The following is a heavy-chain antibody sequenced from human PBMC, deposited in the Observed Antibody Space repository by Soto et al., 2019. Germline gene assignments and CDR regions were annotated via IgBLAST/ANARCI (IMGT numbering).Heavy chain of an antibody. CDR3: ARDDHCRKGKWLNLKH. CDR2: ISDAGSSI. D-gene: IGHD5-12*01. V-gene: IGHV3-48*04. Sequence: VGSLRLSCAASGFTFSRYRMKWVRQAPGQGLEWIAYISDAGSSISYADSVKGRFTISRDNAKNTLYLQMNDLTVDDTAIYYFARDDHCRKGKWLNLKHWGQGTLGTVSS. J-gene: IGHJ4*02. CDR1: GFTFSRYR.